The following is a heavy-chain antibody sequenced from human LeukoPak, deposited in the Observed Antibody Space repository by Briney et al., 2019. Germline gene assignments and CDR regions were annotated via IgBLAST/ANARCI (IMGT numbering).Heavy chain of an antibody. CDR3: ARERKQPGYEFGY. V-gene: IGHV3-30*03. D-gene: IGHD2-2*01. CDR2: ISYDGSNK. J-gene: IGHJ4*02. Sequence: GGSLRLSCAASGFTFSNYGIHWVRQAPGKGLEWVAVISYDGSNKYYADSVKGRFTISRDNSKNTLYLQMSSLRAEDTAVYYCARERKQPGYEFGYWGQGTLVTVSS. CDR1: GFTFSNYG.